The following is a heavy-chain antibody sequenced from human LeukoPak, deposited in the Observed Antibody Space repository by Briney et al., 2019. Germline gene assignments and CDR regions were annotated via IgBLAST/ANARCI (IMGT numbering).Heavy chain of an antibody. Sequence: GASVKVSCKASGYTFTGYYMHWVRQAPGQGLEWMGWINPNSGGTNYAQKFQGRVTMTRDTSITTAYIELSRLRSDDTAVYYCATSRERYYYDSSGYYPDAFDIWGQGTMVTVSS. CDR1: GYTFTGYY. CDR2: INPNSGGT. J-gene: IGHJ3*02. V-gene: IGHV1-2*02. CDR3: ATSRERYYYDSSGYYPDAFDI. D-gene: IGHD3-22*01.